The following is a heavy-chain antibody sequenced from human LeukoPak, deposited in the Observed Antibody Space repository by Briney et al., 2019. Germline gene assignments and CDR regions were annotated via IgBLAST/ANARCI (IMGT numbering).Heavy chain of an antibody. CDR2: IYYSGST. V-gene: IGHV4-31*03. CDR1: GGSISSGGYY. J-gene: IGHJ4*02. D-gene: IGHD6-13*01. Sequence: SQTLSLTCIVSGGSISSGGYYWSWIRQHPGKGLEWIGYIYYSGSTYYNPSLKSRVTISVDTSKNQFSLKLSSVTAADTAVYYCARVVAAAGTSLDYWGQGTLVTVSS. CDR3: ARVVAAAGTSLDY.